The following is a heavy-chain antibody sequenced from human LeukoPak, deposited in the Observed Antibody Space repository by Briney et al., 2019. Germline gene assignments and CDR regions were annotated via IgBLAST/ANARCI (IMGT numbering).Heavy chain of an antibody. CDR2: IYYSGST. D-gene: IGHD2-8*01. CDR3: ARGYCTNGVCYTNWFDP. CDR1: GGSISSHY. J-gene: IGHJ5*02. V-gene: IGHV4-59*11. Sequence: SETLSLTCTVSGGSISSHYWSWIRQPPGKRLEWIGYIYYSGSTNYNPSLKSRVTISVDTSKNQFSLKLSSVTAADTAVYYCARGYCTNGVCYTNWFDPWGQGTLVTVSS.